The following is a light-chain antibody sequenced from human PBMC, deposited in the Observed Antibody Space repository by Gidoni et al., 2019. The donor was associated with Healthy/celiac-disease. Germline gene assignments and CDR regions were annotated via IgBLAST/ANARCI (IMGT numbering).Light chain of an antibody. Sequence: DIVMTQSPDSLAVSLGERATINCKSSQSVLYSSNNKNYLAWYQQKPGPPPNLLIYWASTREAGVPDRFSGSGSGTDFTLTISSLQAEDVAVYYCQQYYSTPWTFXXXTKVEIK. J-gene: IGKJ1*01. CDR2: WAS. CDR1: QSVLYSSNNKNY. CDR3: QQYYSTPWT. V-gene: IGKV4-1*01.